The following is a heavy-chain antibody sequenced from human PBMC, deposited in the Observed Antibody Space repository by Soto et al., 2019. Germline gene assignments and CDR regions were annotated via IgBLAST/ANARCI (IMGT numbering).Heavy chain of an antibody. CDR1: GYTFTSYA. Sequence: ASVKVSCKASGYTFTSYAMHWVRQAPGQRLEWMGWINAGNGNTKYSQKFQGRVTITRDTSASTAYMELSSLRSEDTAVYYCARVFRVSSGSNWFDPWGQGTLVTVSS. CDR3: ARVFRVSSGSNWFDP. CDR2: INAGNGNT. D-gene: IGHD5-12*01. J-gene: IGHJ5*02. V-gene: IGHV1-3*01.